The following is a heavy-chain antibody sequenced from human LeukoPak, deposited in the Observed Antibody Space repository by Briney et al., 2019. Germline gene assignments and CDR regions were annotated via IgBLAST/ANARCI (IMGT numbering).Heavy chain of an antibody. Sequence: GGSLRLSCAGSEFSFSTFAMTWVRQPPGKGLEWVSGMVGGGDTYYADFVKGRFTISRDNSKNTVYLQMNSLRVEDTAIYYCAKDLHYNDGRWEFGPWGQGTLVTVSS. CDR2: MVGGGDT. D-gene: IGHD5-24*01. J-gene: IGHJ5*02. V-gene: IGHV3-23*01. CDR3: AKDLHYNDGRWEFGP. CDR1: EFSFSTFA.